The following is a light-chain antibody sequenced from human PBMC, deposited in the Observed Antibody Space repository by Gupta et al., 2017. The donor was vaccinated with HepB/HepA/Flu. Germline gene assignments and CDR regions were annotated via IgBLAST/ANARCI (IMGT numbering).Light chain of an antibody. V-gene: IGLV2-14*03. J-gene: IGLJ2*01. Sequence: SSLPQPASVSGSPGTSITLSCTGTSSDIGAYNYVSWYQQHPRKAPKLIIYDVNNRPSGVSNRFSASKSGNAASLTISGLQAEDEADYYCCSYTSSSTLVFGGGTKLTVL. CDR3: CSYTSSSTLV. CDR1: SSDIGAYNY. CDR2: DVN.